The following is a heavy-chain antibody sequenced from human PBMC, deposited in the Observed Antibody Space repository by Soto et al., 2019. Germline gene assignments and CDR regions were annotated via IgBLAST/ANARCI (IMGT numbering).Heavy chain of an antibody. V-gene: IGHV3-30-3*01. CDR2: ISYDGSNK. J-gene: IGHJ5*02. CDR3: ARDRGFGVPAATTNWFDP. D-gene: IGHD2-2*01. CDR1: GFTFSSYA. Sequence: QVQLVESGGGVVQPGRSLRLSCAASGFTFSSYAMHWVRQAPGKGLEWVAVISYDGSNKYYADSVKGRFTITRDNYKNTLYLQMNSLRAEDTAVYYCARDRGFGVPAATTNWFDPWGQGTLVTVSS.